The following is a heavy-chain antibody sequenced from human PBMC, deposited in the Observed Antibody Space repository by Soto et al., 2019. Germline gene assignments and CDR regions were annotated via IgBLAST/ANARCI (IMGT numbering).Heavy chain of an antibody. Sequence: PGGSLRLSCAASGFTFSSYAIYWVRQAPGKGLEWVSRLSSDGTTSAYAGSVKGRFTISRDNAKSILYLQMNSLRDEDTAVYYCAREGNLNWFDPWGQGTLVTVSS. D-gene: IGHD4-4*01. J-gene: IGHJ5*02. CDR3: AREGNLNWFDP. CDR1: GFTFSSYA. CDR2: LSSDGTTS. V-gene: IGHV3-74*01.